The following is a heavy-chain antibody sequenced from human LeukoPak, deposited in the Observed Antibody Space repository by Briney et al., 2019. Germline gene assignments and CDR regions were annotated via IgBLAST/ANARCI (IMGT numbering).Heavy chain of an antibody. CDR2: IKSKTDGGTT. Sequence: GGSLRLSCAASGFTFSNAWMSWVRQAPGKGLEWVGRIKSKTDGGTTDYAAPVKGRFTISRDDSKNTLYLQMNSLKTEDTAVYYCTTALDSSGWLVIFTPDYWGQGTLVTVSS. V-gene: IGHV3-15*01. CDR1: GFTFSNAW. D-gene: IGHD6-19*01. CDR3: TTALDSSGWLVIFTPDY. J-gene: IGHJ4*02.